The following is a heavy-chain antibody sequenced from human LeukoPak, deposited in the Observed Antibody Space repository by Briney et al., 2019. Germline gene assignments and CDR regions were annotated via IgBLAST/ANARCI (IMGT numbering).Heavy chain of an antibody. J-gene: IGHJ6*03. CDR3: ATDCSSTSCYYYYYMDV. CDR1: GGTFSSYA. D-gene: IGHD2-2*01. CDR2: IIPIFRTA. Sequence: GSSVKVSCKASGGTFSSYAISWVRQAPGQGLEWMGGIIPIFRTANYAQKCQGKVTITTDESTSTAYMELSSLRSEDTAVYYCATDCSSTSCYYYYYMDVWGKGTTVTVSS. V-gene: IGHV1-69*05.